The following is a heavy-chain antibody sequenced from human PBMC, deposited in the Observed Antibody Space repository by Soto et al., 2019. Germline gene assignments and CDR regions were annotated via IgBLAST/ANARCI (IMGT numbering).Heavy chain of an antibody. Sequence: QVQLVQSGAEVKKPGASVKVSCKASGYTFTSYGISWVRQAPGQGPEWMGWISAYNGNTNYAQKLQGRVTMTTDTSTSTAYMELRSLRSDDTAVYYCARDRDIVVVPAAISNYYYGMDVWGQGTTVTVSS. CDR3: ARDRDIVVVPAAISNYYYGMDV. J-gene: IGHJ6*02. CDR1: GYTFTSYG. V-gene: IGHV1-18*04. D-gene: IGHD2-2*02. CDR2: ISAYNGNT.